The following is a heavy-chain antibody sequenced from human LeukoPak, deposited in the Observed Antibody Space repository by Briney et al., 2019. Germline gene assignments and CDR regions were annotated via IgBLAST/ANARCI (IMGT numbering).Heavy chain of an antibody. V-gene: IGHV3-48*01. CDR2: ISSSSSTI. D-gene: IGHD3-10*01. CDR1: GFTFSSYS. CDR3: ARPPALWLGEFDAFDI. J-gene: IGHJ3*02. Sequence: GGSLRLSCAASGFTFSSYSMNWVRQAPGKGLEWVSYISSSSSTIYYADSVKGRFTISRDNAKNSLYLQMNSLRAEDTAVYYCARPPALWLGEFDAFDIWGQGTMVTVSS.